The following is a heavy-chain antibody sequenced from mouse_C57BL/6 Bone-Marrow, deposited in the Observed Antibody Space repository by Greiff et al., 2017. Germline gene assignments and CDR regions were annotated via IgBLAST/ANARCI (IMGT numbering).Heavy chain of an antibody. Sequence: EVQLVESGEGLVKPGGSLKLSCAASGFTFSSYAMSWVRQTPEKRLEWVAYISSGGDYIYYADTVKGRFTISRDNARNTLYLQMSSLKSEDTAMYYCTRDRDGRDYYAMDYWDQGTSVTVSA. D-gene: IGHD1-2*01. CDR2: ISSGGDYI. CDR1: GFTFSSYA. CDR3: TRDRDGRDYYAMDY. V-gene: IGHV5-9-1*02. J-gene: IGHJ4*01.